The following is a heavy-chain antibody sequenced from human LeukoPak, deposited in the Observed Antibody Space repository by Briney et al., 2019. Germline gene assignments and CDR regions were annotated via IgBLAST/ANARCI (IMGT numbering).Heavy chain of an antibody. CDR3: AKHDAYDVLTGFSG. CDR1: GFTFSSYA. V-gene: IGHV3-23*01. CDR2: ISGSGGST. D-gene: IGHD3-9*01. J-gene: IGHJ4*02. Sequence: HPGGSLRLSCAASGFTFSSYAMSWVRQAPGKGLEWVSAISGSGGSTYYADSVKGRFTISRDNSKNTLYLQMNSLRAEDTAIYFCAKHDAYDVLTGFSGWSQGTLVTVSS.